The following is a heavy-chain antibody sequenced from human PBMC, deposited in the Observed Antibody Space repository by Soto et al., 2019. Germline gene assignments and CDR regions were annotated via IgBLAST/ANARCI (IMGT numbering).Heavy chain of an antibody. V-gene: IGHV4-34*01. CDR3: ARGPRRYMDV. CDR1: GGSFSGYY. CDR2: INHSGST. J-gene: IGHJ6*03. Sequence: QVQLQQWGAGLLKPSETLSLTCAVYGGSFSGYYWSWIRQPPGKGLEWIGEINHSGSTNYNPSLKSRVTIPVDTSKNQFSLKLSSVTAADTAVYYCARGPRRYMDVWGKGTTVTVSS.